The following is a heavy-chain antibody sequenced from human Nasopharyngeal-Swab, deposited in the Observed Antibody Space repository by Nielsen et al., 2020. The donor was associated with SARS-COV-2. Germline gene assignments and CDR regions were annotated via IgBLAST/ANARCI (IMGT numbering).Heavy chain of an antibody. CDR3: ARHGRVAGDYSFDL. J-gene: IGHJ2*01. D-gene: IGHD4-17*01. V-gene: IGHV4-39*01. CDR2: IYHSGNT. Sequence: SETLSLTCSVSGGSMSSNRYYWGWVRQPPGKGLEWIGSIYHSGNTYDSPPLKSRVTVSVDTSKNQFSLKLSSVTAADTAVYYCARHGRVAGDYSFDLWGRGTLVSVSS. CDR1: GGSMSSNRYY.